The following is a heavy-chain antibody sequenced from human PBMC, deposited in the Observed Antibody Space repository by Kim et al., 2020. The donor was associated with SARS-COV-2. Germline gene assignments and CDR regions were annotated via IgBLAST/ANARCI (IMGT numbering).Heavy chain of an antibody. J-gene: IGHJ6*02. V-gene: IGHV4-39*01. Sequence: SETLSLTCTVSGGSISSSSYYWGWIRQPPGKGLEWIGSIYYSGSTYYNPSLKSRVTISVDTSKNQFSLKLSSVTAADTAVYYCARLPSSRYCSGGSCYAYYYYGMDVWGQGTTVTVSS. CDR1: GGSISSSSYY. CDR2: IYYSGST. D-gene: IGHD2-15*01. CDR3: ARLPSSRYCSGGSCYAYYYYGMDV.